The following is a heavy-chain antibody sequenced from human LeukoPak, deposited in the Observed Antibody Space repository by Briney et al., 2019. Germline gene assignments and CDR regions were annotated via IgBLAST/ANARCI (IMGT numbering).Heavy chain of an antibody. D-gene: IGHD6-13*01. CDR3: ARDPIAAAGRYYYYYGMDV. CDR2: INQDGSEK. V-gene: IGHV3-7*01. Sequence: GGSLRLSCAASGFTFSSYWMSWVRQAPGKGLEWVANINQDGSEKYYVDSVKGRFTISRDNAKNSLYLQMNSLRAEDTAVYYCARDPIAAAGRYYYYYGMDVWGQGTTVTVSS. CDR1: GFTFSSYW. J-gene: IGHJ6*02.